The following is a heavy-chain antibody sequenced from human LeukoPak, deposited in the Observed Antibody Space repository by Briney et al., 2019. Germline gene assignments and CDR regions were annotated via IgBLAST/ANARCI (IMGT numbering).Heavy chain of an antibody. CDR2: INHSGST. V-gene: IGHV4-34*01. J-gene: IGHJ4*02. D-gene: IGHD6-19*01. CDR1: GGSFSGSY. Sequence: SETLSLTCAVYGGSFSGSYWSWIRQPPGKSLEGIGEINHSGSTNYNPSLKSRVTISVDTSKNQFSLKLSSVTAADTAVYYCARVGYVSAWYPFDYWGQGTPVIVSS. CDR3: ARVGYVSAWYPFDY.